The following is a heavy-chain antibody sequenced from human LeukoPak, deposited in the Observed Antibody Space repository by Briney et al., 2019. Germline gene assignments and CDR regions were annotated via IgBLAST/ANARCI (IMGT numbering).Heavy chain of an antibody. CDR2: IYHSGST. D-gene: IGHD3-22*01. V-gene: IGHV4-59*08. Sequence: PSETLSLTCTVSGGSISSYYWSWIRQPPGKGLEWIGSIYHSGSTNDNPSLESRVTTSVDTSKNQFSLKLSSVTAADTAVYYCARRGYYYDSSHYYYFDYWGQGTLVTVSS. CDR1: GGSISSYY. CDR3: ARRGYYYDSSHYYYFDY. J-gene: IGHJ4*02.